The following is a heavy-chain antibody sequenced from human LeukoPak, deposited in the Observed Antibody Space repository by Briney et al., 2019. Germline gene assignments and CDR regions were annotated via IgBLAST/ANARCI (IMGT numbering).Heavy chain of an antibody. CDR2: ISGGGGSI. CDR1: GGSISGYY. J-gene: IGHJ1*01. D-gene: IGHD2-15*01. CDR3: AKAGCGDGRCYYAEYFQH. V-gene: IGHV3-23*01. Sequence: AETLSLTCTVSGGSISGYYWSWIRQAPGKGLEWVSGISGGGGSIHYADSVRGRFTISRDNSKNTLYLQMNSLRAEDTAVYYCAKAGCGDGRCYYAEYFQHWGQGTLVTVSS.